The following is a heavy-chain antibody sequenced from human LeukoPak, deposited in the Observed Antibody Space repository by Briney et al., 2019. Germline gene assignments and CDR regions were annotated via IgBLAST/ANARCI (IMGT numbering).Heavy chain of an antibody. CDR2: IYHSGST. V-gene: IGHV4-30-2*01. D-gene: IGHD3-10*01. Sequence: SETLSLTCALSGGSISSGGYSWSWIRQPPGKGLEWIGYIYHSGSTYYNPSLKSRVTISVDRSKNQFSLKLSSVTAADTAVYYCARARYGSGTVIDYWGQGTLVTVSS. CDR1: GGSISSGGYS. J-gene: IGHJ4*02. CDR3: ARARYGSGTVIDY.